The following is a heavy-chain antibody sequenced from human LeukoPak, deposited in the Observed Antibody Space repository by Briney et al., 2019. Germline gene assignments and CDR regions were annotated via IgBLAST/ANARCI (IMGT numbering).Heavy chain of an antibody. V-gene: IGHV4-39*01. CDR3: ARHGYSSSWYPIDY. CDR2: IYYSGST. CDR1: GGSISISSYY. J-gene: IGHJ4*02. Sequence: SETLSLTCTVSGGSISISSYYWGWIRQPPGKGLEWIVSIYYSGSTYYSPSLKSRVTISVDTSKNQFSLNLSSVTAADTAVYYCARHGYSSSWYPIDYWGQGTLVTVSS. D-gene: IGHD6-13*01.